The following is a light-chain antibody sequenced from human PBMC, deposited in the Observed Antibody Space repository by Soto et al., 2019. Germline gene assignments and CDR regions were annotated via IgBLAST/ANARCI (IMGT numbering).Light chain of an antibody. Sequence: QSVLTQPPSVSGAPGQRVTISCTGSSSNIGAGYDVHWYQQLPGTAPKLLIYGNSNRPSGVPDRFSGSKSGTSASLPITGLQAEDEADYYCQSYDSSLRGVFGTGTKLTVL. CDR2: GNS. J-gene: IGLJ1*01. V-gene: IGLV1-40*01. CDR1: SSNIGAGYD. CDR3: QSYDSSLRGV.